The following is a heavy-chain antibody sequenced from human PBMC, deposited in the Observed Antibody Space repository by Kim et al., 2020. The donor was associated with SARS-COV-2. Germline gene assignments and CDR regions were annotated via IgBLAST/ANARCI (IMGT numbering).Heavy chain of an antibody. J-gene: IGHJ4*02. Sequence: ASVKVSCKVSGYTLTELSMHWVRQAPGKGLEWMGGFDPEDGETIYAQKFQGRVTMTEDTSTDTAYMELSSLRSEDTAVYYCATASGIAVAGTDFDYWGQGTLVTVSS. CDR1: GYTLTELS. CDR2: FDPEDGET. CDR3: ATASGIAVAGTDFDY. V-gene: IGHV1-24*01. D-gene: IGHD6-19*01.